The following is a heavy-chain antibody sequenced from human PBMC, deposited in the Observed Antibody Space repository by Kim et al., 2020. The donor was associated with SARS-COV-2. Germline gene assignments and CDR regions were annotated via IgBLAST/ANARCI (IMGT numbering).Heavy chain of an antibody. D-gene: IGHD3-3*01. CDR2: GGDK. J-gene: IGHJ4*02. V-gene: IGHV3-7*03. CDR3: VRGLPIF. Sequence: GGDKYYVDSVKGRLTVSRDNAKSSLYLQLNSLRAEGTAVYYCVRGLPIFWGQGTLVTVSS.